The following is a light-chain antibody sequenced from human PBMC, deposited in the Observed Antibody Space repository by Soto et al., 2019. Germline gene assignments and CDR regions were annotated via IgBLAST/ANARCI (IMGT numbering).Light chain of an antibody. CDR1: QSISYR. CDR3: KQYNSYSWT. Sequence: DIQMTQSPSTLSASVGDRVTITCRASQSISYRLAWYQQKAGKAPKVLIYDVSSLESGVPSRFSGSGSGTEFTLTISSLQPDDSATYYCKQYNSYSWTFGQGTKVEIK. CDR2: DVS. J-gene: IGKJ1*01. V-gene: IGKV1-5*01.